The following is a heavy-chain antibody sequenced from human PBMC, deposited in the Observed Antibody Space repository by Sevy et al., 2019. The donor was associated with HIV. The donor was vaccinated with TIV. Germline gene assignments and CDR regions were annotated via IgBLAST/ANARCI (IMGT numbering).Heavy chain of an antibody. Sequence: GGCLRLSCAASGFTFSSYEMNWVRQAPGKGLEWVSYISNSGTTISYSDSVRGRFSISRDNARNSLYLQMNSLRAEDTAVYYCARERAHTYYDFWSGYFRAYGMDVWGQGTTVTVSS. CDR3: ARERAHTYYDFWSGYFRAYGMDV. CDR2: ISNSGTTI. V-gene: IGHV3-48*03. CDR1: GFTFSSYE. D-gene: IGHD3-3*01. J-gene: IGHJ6*02.